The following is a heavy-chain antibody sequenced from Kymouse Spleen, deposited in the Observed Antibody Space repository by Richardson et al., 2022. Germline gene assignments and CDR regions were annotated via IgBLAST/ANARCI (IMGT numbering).Heavy chain of an antibody. V-gene: IGHV7-4-1*01. CDR2: INTNTGNP. CDR3: ARDNSNYGYSSSWYYYYYGMDV. Sequence: QVQLVQSGSELKKPGASVKVSCKASGYTFTSYAMNWVRQAPGQGLEWMGWINTNTGNPTYAQGFTGRFVFSLDTSVSTAYLQICSLKAEDTAVYYCARDNSNYGYSSSWYYYYYGMDVWGQGTTVTVSS. CDR1: GYTFTSYA. J-gene: IGHJ6*02. D-gene: IGHD6-13*01.